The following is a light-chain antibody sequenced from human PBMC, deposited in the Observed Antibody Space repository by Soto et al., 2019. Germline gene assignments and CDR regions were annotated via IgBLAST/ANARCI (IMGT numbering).Light chain of an antibody. CDR1: NSDVGGYNY. CDR2: NVS. CDR3: SSYTSSSTRV. Sequence: QSALTQPASVSGSPGHSITISCTGTNSDVGGYNYVSWYQHHPGKAPKLMIYNVSNRPSGVSNRFSGSKSGNTASLTISGLQAEDEADYYCSSYTSSSTRVFGTGTKVTVL. J-gene: IGLJ1*01. V-gene: IGLV2-14*03.